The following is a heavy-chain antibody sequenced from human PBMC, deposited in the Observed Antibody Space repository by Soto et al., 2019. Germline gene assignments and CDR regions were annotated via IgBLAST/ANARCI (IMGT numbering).Heavy chain of an antibody. CDR3: TRAPNTRIGTDY. CDR2: IYSDGST. V-gene: IGHV3-66*01. D-gene: IGHD1-26*01. CDR1: GITVITNY. Sequence: PGGSLRLSCAASGITVITNYFSWVRQAPGQGLEWVSGIYSDGSTHYADSVKGRFTISRDNSKNTLSLQMNTLRAEDTGVYYCTRAPNTRIGTDYGGQGSLVTASS. J-gene: IGHJ4*02.